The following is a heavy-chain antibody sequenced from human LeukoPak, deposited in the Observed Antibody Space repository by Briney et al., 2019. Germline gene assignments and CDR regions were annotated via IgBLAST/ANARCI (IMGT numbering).Heavy chain of an antibody. V-gene: IGHV4-4*07. CDR1: GGSISNYY. CDR2: IYTSGST. J-gene: IGHJ4*02. D-gene: IGHD1-26*01. CDR3: ARGPRRFSGYFDY. Sequence: SETLSLTCTVSGGSISNYYWSWLRQPAGKGLEWIGRIYTSGSTNYNPPLQSRVTISVDQSKNQFSLKLSSATAADTAVYYCARGPRRFSGYFDYWGQGSLVTVSS.